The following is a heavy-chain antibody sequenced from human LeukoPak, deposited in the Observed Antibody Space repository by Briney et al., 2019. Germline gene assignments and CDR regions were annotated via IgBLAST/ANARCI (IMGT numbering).Heavy chain of an antibody. J-gene: IGHJ4*02. D-gene: IGHD6-19*01. Sequence: GGSLRLSCAASGFTFGNYAMSWVGQAPGKGLEWVSGVGGSGTTTYYADSVKGRFTISRDNSKNTLFLQINGLRADDTAVYYCATPGQWPVYFDYWGPGTLVTVSS. CDR2: VGGSGTTT. CDR3: ATPGQWPVYFDY. CDR1: GFTFGNYA. V-gene: IGHV3-23*01.